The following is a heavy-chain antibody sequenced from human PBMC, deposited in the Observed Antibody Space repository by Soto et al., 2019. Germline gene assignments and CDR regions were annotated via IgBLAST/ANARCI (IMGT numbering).Heavy chain of an antibody. J-gene: IGHJ4*02. Sequence: PSETLSLTCTVSGGSMSSGIYYWSWIRQPPGKGLEWIAFISYSGTAHYSASLRSRVSISVDTSKNQFSLDLSSVTAADTAVYYCASLHPLGITLDYWGQGTLVTVSS. D-gene: IGHD3-22*01. CDR2: ISYSGTA. V-gene: IGHV4-30-4*01. CDR1: GGSMSSGIYY. CDR3: ASLHPLGITLDY.